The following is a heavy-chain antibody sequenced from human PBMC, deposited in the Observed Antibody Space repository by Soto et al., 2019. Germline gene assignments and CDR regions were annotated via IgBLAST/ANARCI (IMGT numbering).Heavy chain of an antibody. V-gene: IGHV4-31*03. Sequence: SETLSLTCTVSGGSISSGVYYWSWIRQHPGKGLGWIGYIYYSGSTYYNPSLKSRVTISVDTSKNQFSLKLSSVTAAETAVYYCARRRLSSSNYYYYGMDVWGQGTTLTVSS. J-gene: IGHJ6*02. CDR1: GGSISSGVYY. CDR3: ARRRLSSSNYYYYGMDV. D-gene: IGHD6-6*01. CDR2: IYYSGST.